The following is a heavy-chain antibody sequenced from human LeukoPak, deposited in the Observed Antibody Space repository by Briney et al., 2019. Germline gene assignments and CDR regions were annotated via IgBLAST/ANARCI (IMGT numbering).Heavy chain of an antibody. CDR2: IYYSGST. D-gene: IGHD3-10*01. CDR3: ARGRAYGSGSYYRSPYNWFDP. V-gene: IGHV4-59*12. CDR1: GGSISSYY. J-gene: IGHJ5*02. Sequence: PSETLSLTCTVSGGSISSYYWSWIRQPPGKGLEWIGYIYYSGSTNYNPSLKSRVTISVDTSKNQFSLKLSSVTAADTAVYYCARGRAYGSGSYYRSPYNWFDPWGQGTLVTVSS.